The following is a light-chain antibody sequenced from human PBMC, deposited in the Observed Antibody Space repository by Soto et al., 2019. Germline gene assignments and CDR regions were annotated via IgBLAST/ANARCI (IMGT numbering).Light chain of an antibody. CDR3: QQHDNLPLT. V-gene: IGKV1-5*03. J-gene: IGKJ4*01. CDR1: QTFGRW. Sequence: DIQMTQSPSTLSASVGDRVTITCRASQTFGRWLAWFQQKPGKAPKLLIYEASNLQSGVPSRFSGSGSGTKFTLTISSLQPDDFATYYCQQHDNLPLTFGGGTKVEIK. CDR2: EAS.